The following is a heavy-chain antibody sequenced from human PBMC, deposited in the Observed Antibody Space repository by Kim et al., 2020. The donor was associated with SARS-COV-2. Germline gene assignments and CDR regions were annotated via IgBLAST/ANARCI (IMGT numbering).Heavy chain of an antibody. CDR3: ATSRTFDY. V-gene: IGHV3-74*01. CDR2: GSTT. D-gene: IGHD2-2*01. Sequence: GSTTRYAASVKGRFTISRDNAKNTLYLQMNSLRAEDTAVYYCATSRTFDYWGQGTLVTVSS. J-gene: IGHJ4*02.